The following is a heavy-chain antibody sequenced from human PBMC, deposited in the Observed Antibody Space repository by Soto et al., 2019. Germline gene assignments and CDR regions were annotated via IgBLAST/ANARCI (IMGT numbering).Heavy chain of an antibody. V-gene: IGHV3-43*01. J-gene: IGHJ6*02. Sequence: PGWSLRLACASSVFRFDEYNIHWVRQAPGKGLEWVSLITWNGANTYYADSVKGRFTISRDGTTKSVSLQMTSLKREDTGLYYCARETLSYGSALDVWGQGTTVTVSS. CDR3: ARETLSYGSALDV. CDR2: ITWNGANT. D-gene: IGHD3-16*01. CDR1: VFRFDEYN.